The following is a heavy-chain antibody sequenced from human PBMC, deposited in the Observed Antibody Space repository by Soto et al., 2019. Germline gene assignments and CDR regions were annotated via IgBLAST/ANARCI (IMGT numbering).Heavy chain of an antibody. CDR2: ISGSGGSI. J-gene: IGHJ6*02. CDR3: VKGYWKGDV. CDR1: GFTFSTYA. D-gene: IGHD1-1*01. V-gene: IGHV3-23*01. Sequence: EVQLLESGGGLVQPGGSLRLSCAASGFTFSTYAMNWVRQAPGNGLEWVSAISGSGGSIHYADSVKGPFTISRDNSKNTLYLQMNSLRDEDTAGYDCVKGYWKGDVWGQGTTVTVSS.